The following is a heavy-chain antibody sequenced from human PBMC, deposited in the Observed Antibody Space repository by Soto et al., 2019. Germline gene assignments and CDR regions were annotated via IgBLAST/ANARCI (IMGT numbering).Heavy chain of an antibody. CDR1: GFTFSSYA. J-gene: IGHJ5*02. CDR2: ISGSGGST. V-gene: IGHV3-23*01. D-gene: IGHD2-15*01. Sequence: GGSLRLSCAASGFTFSSYAMSWVRQAPGKGLEWVSAISGSGGSTYYADSVKGRFTISRDNSKNTLYLQMNSLRAEDTAVYYFAKVADKGPRVNWFDPWGQGTLVTVSS. CDR3: AKVADKGPRVNWFDP.